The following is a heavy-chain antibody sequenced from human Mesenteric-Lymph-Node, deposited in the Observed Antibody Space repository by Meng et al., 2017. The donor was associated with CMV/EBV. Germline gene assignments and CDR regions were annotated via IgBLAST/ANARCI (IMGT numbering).Heavy chain of an antibody. CDR3: ARHSSRGYSPGLFDY. CDR1: GGSISSYY. V-gene: IGHV4-59*08. Sequence: VSGGSISSYYWSWIRQPPGKGLEWIGYIYYSGSTNYNPSLKSRVTISVDTSKNQFSLKLSSVTAADTAVYYCARHSSRGYSPGLFDYWGQGTLVTVSS. J-gene: IGHJ4*02. D-gene: IGHD5-18*01. CDR2: IYYSGST.